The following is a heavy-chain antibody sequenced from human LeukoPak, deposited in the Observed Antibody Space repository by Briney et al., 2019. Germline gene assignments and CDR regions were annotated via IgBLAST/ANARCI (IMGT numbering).Heavy chain of an antibody. CDR2: IQDDGATT. J-gene: IGHJ4*02. Sequence: TGGSLRLSCAASGLTFSNFPMHWVRQAPGKGLEWVALIQDDGATTNYVDSVRGRFTISRDNSKSTVYLQMNSLKPDGTAVYYCATQSITLVVVISPFDYWGQGTLVTVSS. D-gene: IGHD3-22*01. CDR3: ATQSITLVVVISPFDY. CDR1: GLTFSNFP. V-gene: IGHV3-30*02.